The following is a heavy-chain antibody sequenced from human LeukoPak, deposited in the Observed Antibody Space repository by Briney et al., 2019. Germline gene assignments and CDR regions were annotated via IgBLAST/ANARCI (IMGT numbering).Heavy chain of an antibody. V-gene: IGHV3-23*01. CDR2: MSGSGGST. Sequence: GGSLRLSCAASGFTFSSYAMSWVRQAPGKGLEWGSAMSGSGGSTYYADSVKGRFTISRDNSKYTLYLQMNRLRAEDTAVYYCAKWPHTLHGWGPMGSYYYGSGSYSFDYWGQGTLVTVSS. CDR1: GFTFSSYA. D-gene: IGHD3-10*01. CDR3: AKWPHTLHGWGPMGSYYYGSGSYSFDY. J-gene: IGHJ4*02.